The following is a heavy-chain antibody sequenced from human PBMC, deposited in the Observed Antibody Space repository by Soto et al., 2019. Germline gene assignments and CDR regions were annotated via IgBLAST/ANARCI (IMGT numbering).Heavy chain of an antibody. CDR1: GGSISSSNW. CDR2: IYHSGST. V-gene: IGHV4-4*02. D-gene: IGHD3-22*01. J-gene: IGHJ4*02. CDR3: AREAPNYYHSSGYYYAD. Sequence: SETLSLTCAVSGGSISSSNWWSWVRQPPGKGLEWIGEIYHSGSTNYNPSLKSRVTISVDKSKNQFSLKLSSVTAADTAVYYCAREAPNYYHSSGYYYADWGQGTLGTVSS.